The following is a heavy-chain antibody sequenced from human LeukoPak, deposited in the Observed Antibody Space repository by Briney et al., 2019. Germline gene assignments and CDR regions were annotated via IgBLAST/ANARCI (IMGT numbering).Heavy chain of an antibody. CDR1: GYTFTSYY. CDR2: INPSGGST. D-gene: IGHD6-13*01. CDR3: ARVTPDYSSSWYYFDY. V-gene: IGHV1-46*01. J-gene: IGHJ4*02. Sequence: ASVKVSCKASGYTFTSYYMHWVRQAPGQGLEWMGIINPSGGSTSYAQKFQGRVTMTRDTSTSTVYMELSSLRSEDTTVYYCARVTPDYSSSWYYFDYWGQGTLVTVSS.